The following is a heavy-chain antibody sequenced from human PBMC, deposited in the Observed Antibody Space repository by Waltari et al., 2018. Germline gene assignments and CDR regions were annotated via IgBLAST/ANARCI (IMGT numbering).Heavy chain of an antibody. CDR2: IDSGGSK. V-gene: IGHV3-53*04. D-gene: IGHD3-3*02. Sequence: EVQLVESGGGLVQPGGSLRLSCAASGFTVSSNYMSWVRQAPGKGLEWVSVIDSGGSKYYADSVKGRFTISRHNSKNTLYLQMNSLRAEDTAVYYCARVLGQPTDYWGQGTLVTVSS. CDR3: ARVLGQPTDY. J-gene: IGHJ4*02. CDR1: GFTVSSNY.